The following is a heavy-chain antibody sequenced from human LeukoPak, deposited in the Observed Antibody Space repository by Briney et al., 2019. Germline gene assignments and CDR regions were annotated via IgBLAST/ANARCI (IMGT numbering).Heavy chain of an antibody. CDR1: GITLSNYG. CDR2: ISDSGGRT. V-gene: IGHV3-23*01. J-gene: IGHJ4*02. D-gene: IGHD3-22*01. CDR3: AKRGVVIRVILVGFHKEANYFDS. Sequence: AGGSLRLSCAVSGITLSNYGMSWVRQAPGKGLEWVAGISDSGGRTNYADSVKGRFTISRDNPKNTLYLQMNGLRVEDTAVYFCAKRGVVIRVILVGFHKEANYFDSWGQGALVTVSS.